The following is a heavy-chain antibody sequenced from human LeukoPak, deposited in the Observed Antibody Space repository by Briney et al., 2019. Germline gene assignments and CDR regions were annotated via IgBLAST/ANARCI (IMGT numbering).Heavy chain of an antibody. Sequence: SETLSLTCAVYGGSFSGYYWSWIRQPPGKGLEWIGEINHSGSTKYNPSLKSRVTISADTSKNQFSLKLSSVTAADTAVYYCASSLDTAMVGFDPWGQGTLVTVSS. CDR3: ASSLDTAMVGFDP. J-gene: IGHJ5*02. CDR1: GGSFSGYY. CDR2: INHSGST. D-gene: IGHD5-18*01. V-gene: IGHV4-34*01.